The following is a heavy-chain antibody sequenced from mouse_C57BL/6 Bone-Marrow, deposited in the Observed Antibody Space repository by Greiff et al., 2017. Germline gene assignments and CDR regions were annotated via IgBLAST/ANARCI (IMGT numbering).Heavy chain of an antibody. J-gene: IGHJ1*03. D-gene: IGHD1-1*01. Sequence: VQLQQSGPGLVQPSQSLSITCTVSGFSLTSYGVHWVRQSPGKGLEWLGVIWSGGSTDYNAAFISRLSISKDNSKSQVFFKMNSLQADDTAIYYCAPLYYYGSSPYWYFDVWGTGTTVTVSS. CDR1: GFSLTSYG. V-gene: IGHV2-2*01. CDR3: APLYYYGSSPYWYFDV. CDR2: IWSGGST.